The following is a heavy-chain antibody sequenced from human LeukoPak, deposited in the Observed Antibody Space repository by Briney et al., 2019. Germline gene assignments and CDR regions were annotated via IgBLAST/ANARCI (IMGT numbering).Heavy chain of an antibody. V-gene: IGHV1-69*01. Sequence: SVKVSCKASGGTFSSYAISWVRQAPGQGLEWMGGIIPVFGTANYAQKFQGRVTITADESTGTAYMELSSLRSEDTDVYYCAREGWAYYDFWSGYYSYMDVWGKGTTVTVSS. CDR2: IIPVFGTA. J-gene: IGHJ6*03. CDR1: GGTFSSYA. D-gene: IGHD3-3*01. CDR3: AREGWAYYDFWSGYYSYMDV.